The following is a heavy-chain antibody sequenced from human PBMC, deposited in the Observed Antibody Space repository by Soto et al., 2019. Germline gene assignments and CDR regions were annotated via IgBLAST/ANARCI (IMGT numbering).Heavy chain of an antibody. Sequence: PSETLSLTCTVSGGSISSYYWTWIRQPPGKGLEWIGNIYYSGSTTYNPSLKSRVTISVDRSKNQFSLKLSSVTAADTAVYYCARGMTTVTTLDYWGQGTLVTVSS. D-gene: IGHD4-4*01. CDR2: IYYSGST. V-gene: IGHV4-59*12. CDR1: GGSISSYY. J-gene: IGHJ4*02. CDR3: ARGMTTVTTLDY.